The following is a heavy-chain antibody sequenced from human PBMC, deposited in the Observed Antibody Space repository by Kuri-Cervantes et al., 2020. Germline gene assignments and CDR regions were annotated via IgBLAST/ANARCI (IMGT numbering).Heavy chain of an antibody. CDR3: STDTVTTTGNAFDI. CDR2: IIPIFGTA. Sequence: SVKVSCKASGGTFSSYAISWVGQAPGQGLEWMGGIIPIFGTANYAQKFQGRVTITADESTSTAYMELSSLRSEDTAVYYCSTDTVTTTGNAFDIWGQGTMVTVSS. D-gene: IGHD4-17*01. J-gene: IGHJ3*02. CDR1: GGTFSSYA. V-gene: IGHV1-69*13.